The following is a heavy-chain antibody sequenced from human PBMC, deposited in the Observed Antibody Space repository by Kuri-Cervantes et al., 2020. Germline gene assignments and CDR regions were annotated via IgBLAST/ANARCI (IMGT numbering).Heavy chain of an antibody. CDR3: VRDQGYDILTGYYIGGGFDY. D-gene: IGHD3-9*01. V-gene: IGHV3-30*04. CDR2: ISYDGTDN. J-gene: IGHJ4*02. Sequence: GESLKSSCAASGFTFSNYALHWVRQAPGKGLEWVAVISYDGTDNDYADSVKGRFSISRDNAKDSLYLQMNSLRAEDTAVYYCVRDQGYDILTGYYIGGGFDYWGQGTLVTVSS. CDR1: GFTFSNYA.